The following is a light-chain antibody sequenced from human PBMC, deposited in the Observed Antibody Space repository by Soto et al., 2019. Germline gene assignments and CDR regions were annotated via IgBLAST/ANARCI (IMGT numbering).Light chain of an antibody. Sequence: QSAVTQPPSASGTPGQRVTISCSGSSSNIGRNSVNWYHQVPGTAPKLLVYSNNQRPSGVPDRISGSKSGTSASLAISGLQSEDEVDYYCAACDESVKGVLFAGGTQLTV. CDR1: SSNIGRNS. CDR3: AACDESVKGVL. V-gene: IGLV1-44*01. CDR2: SNN. J-gene: IGLJ2*01.